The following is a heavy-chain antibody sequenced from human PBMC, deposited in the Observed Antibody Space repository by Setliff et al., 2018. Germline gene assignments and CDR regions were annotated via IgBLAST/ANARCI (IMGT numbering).Heavy chain of an antibody. J-gene: IGHJ4*02. V-gene: IGHV4-59*08. CDR3: ARQPTGTYQWTFDS. Sequence: SETLSLTCNVSGVSISSYYWSWIRQPPGKGLEWIGSIYHSGSSYYNPSLRSRVTISVDTSKNQFSLILRSVTAADTAVYYCARQPTGTYQWTFDSWGQGTLVTVSS. D-gene: IGHD1-26*01. CDR2: IYHSGSS. CDR1: GVSISSYY.